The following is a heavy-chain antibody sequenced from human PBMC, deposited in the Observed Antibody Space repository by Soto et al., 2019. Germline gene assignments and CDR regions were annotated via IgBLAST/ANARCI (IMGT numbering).Heavy chain of an antibody. V-gene: IGHV1-2*02. CDR2: FNPKGGGT. D-gene: IGHD1-1*01. CDR1: GYTFTGYY. J-gene: IGHJ4*02. Sequence: GASVKVSCKASGYTFTGYYMHWVRQAPGKGLEWMGWFNPKGGGTNYAQKFQGRVAMTEDTSTGTAYMELSSLRSEDTAVYYCATSITYDHEYYFDYWGQGTLVTV. CDR3: ATSITYDHEYYFDY.